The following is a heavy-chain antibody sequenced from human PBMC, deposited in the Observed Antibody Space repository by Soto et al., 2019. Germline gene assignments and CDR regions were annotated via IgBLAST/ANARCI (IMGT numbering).Heavy chain of an antibody. J-gene: IGHJ4*02. CDR3: AKVSRKGSAIDFDY. CDR2: VNPNNGDT. V-gene: IGHV1-8*01. D-gene: IGHD3-22*01. Sequence: QVQLVQSGAELKKPGASVKVSCKASGYTFSNYDMNWVRQATGQGPEWIGWVNPNNGDTGYPQKIQGLVTLTTDISPTTAYMELTSLRSEDTAIYYCAKVSRKGSAIDFDYWGQGTLITVSS. CDR1: GYTFSNYD.